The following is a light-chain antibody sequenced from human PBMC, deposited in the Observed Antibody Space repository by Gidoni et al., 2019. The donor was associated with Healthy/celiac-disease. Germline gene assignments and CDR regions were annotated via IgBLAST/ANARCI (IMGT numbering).Light chain of an antibody. CDR2: GAS. J-gene: IGKJ4*01. CDR1: QSVSSN. CDR3: QKYNNWPPLT. Sequence: EIVMTQSPAPLSVSPGERATLTCRASQSVSSNLAGYQQKPGQAPRLLIYGASTRATGIPARFSGSGSGTEFTLTISSLQSEDFAVYYCQKYNNWPPLTFGGGTKVEIK. V-gene: IGKV3-15*01.